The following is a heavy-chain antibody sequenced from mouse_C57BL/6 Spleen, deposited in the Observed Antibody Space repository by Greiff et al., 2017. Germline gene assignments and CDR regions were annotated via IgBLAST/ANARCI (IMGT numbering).Heavy chain of an antibody. CDR1: GYTFTSYW. CDR3: AREVVYYAMDY. J-gene: IGHJ4*01. CDR2: IHPNSGST. D-gene: IGHD1-3*01. V-gene: IGHV1-64*01. Sequence: QVQLKQPGAELVKPGASVKLSCKASGYTFTSYWMHWVKQRPGQGLEWIGMIHPNSGSTNYNEKFKSKATLTVDKSSSTAYMQLSSLTSEDSAVYYCAREVVYYAMDYWGQGTSVTVSS.